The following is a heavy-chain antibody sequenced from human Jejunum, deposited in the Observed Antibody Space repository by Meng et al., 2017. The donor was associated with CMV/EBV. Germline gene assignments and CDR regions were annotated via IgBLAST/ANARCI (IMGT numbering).Heavy chain of an antibody. CDR2: LWYDGSRK. Sequence: SVFPRHSYGIHWVRQVPGKGLEWVAVLWYDGSRKYFADSVQGRFSISRDDSKNTVYLQMNSLRAEDTAVYYCARDNDGSSHYSQFDYWGQGTLVTVSS. D-gene: IGHD3-22*01. CDR1: VFPRHSYG. J-gene: IGHJ4*02. CDR3: ARDNDGSSHYSQFDY. V-gene: IGHV3-33*01.